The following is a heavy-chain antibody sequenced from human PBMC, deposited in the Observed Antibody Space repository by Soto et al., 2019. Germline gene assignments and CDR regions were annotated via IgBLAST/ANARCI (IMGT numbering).Heavy chain of an antibody. D-gene: IGHD1-26*01. J-gene: IGHJ3*02. CDR3: ARDLGRGRYRHLDAFDI. CDR1: RYTFTSKY. Sequence: ASVKASCEASRYTFTSKYLHSLRQYTEQGLEWMGIINPSGGSTSYAQKFQGRVTMTRDTSTSTVYMELSSLRSEDTAVYYCARDLGRGRYRHLDAFDIWGQGTMVTVSS. CDR2: INPSGGST. V-gene: IGHV1-46*03.